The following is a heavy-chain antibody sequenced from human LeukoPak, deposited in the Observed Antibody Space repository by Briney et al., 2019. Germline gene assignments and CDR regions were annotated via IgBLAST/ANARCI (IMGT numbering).Heavy chain of an antibody. Sequence: ASVKVSCKVSGYTLTELSMHWVRQAPGKGLEWMGGFDPEDGETIYAQKFQGRVTMTEDTSTDTAYMELSSLRSEDTAVYYCARAPGDYDSSGYYQRYFQHWGQGTLVTVSS. CDR2: FDPEDGET. CDR1: GYTLTELS. CDR3: ARAPGDYDSSGYYQRYFQH. J-gene: IGHJ1*01. D-gene: IGHD3-22*01. V-gene: IGHV1-24*01.